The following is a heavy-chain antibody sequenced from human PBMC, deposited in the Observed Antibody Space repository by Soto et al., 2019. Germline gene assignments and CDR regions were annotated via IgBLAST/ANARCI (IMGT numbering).Heavy chain of an antibody. V-gene: IGHV3-23*01. D-gene: IGHD2-2*01. CDR1: GFTFSSYT. J-gene: IGHJ4*02. CDR3: AKARCSTTTCYVPDY. CDR2: ISGSGGSP. Sequence: GGSLRLSCAASGFTFSSYTMSWVRQAPGKGLEWVSVISGSGGSPYYADSVQGRFTISRDNPKNTLYLQMNSLRAEDTAIYYCAKARCSTTTCYVPDYWGQGTLLTVSS.